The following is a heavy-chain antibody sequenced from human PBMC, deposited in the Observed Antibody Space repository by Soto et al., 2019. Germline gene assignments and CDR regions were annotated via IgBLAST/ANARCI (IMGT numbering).Heavy chain of an antibody. CDR2: IKQDGSEK. V-gene: IGHV3-7*03. CDR1: GFNFCHYW. J-gene: IGHJ6*02. CDR3: ARGSSRFQDPFYYYAMDV. D-gene: IGHD6-13*01. Sequence: PGGSLRLSCAASGFNFCHYWMTWVRQAPGKGLEWVANIKQDGSEKQFVESVRGRFTISRDNAKNSLYLQMNSLQTEDTAVYYCARGSSRFQDPFYYYAMDVWGQGTTVTVSS.